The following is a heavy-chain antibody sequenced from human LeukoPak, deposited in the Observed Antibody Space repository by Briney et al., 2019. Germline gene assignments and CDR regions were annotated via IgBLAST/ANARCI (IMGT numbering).Heavy chain of an antibody. CDR1: GYTFTRYY. J-gene: IGHJ4*02. Sequence: ASVKVSCKTSGYTFTRYYMHWVRQAPGQGLEWMGWIDPTSGGTKSPQKFQGRVTMTRDTSINTAYMELSRLRSDDTAVYYCARDESAAAGTLDYWGQGTLVTVSS. CDR2: IDPTSGGT. D-gene: IGHD6-13*01. V-gene: IGHV1-2*02. CDR3: ARDESAAAGTLDY.